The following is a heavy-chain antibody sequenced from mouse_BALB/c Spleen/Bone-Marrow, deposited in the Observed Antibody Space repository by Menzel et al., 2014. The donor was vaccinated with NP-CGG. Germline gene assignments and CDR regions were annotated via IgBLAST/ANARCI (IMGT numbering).Heavy chain of an antibody. CDR2: IWAGGST. CDR3: ARAAYRYDVTWFAY. J-gene: IGHJ3*01. Sequence: VQVVESGPGLVAPSQSLSITCTVSGFSLTSYGVHWVRQPPGKGLEWLGVIWAGGSTNYNSALMSRLSISKDNSKSXXFLKMNSLQTDDTAMYYCARAAYRYDVTWFAYWGQGTLVTVSA. V-gene: IGHV2-9*02. CDR1: GFSLTSYG. D-gene: IGHD2-14*01.